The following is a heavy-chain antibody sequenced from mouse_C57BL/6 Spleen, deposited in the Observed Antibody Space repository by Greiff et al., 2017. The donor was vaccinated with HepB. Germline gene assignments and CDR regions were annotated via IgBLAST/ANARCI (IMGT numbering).Heavy chain of an antibody. Sequence: QVQLKQSGAELVKPGASVKISCKASGYAFSSYWMNWVKQRPGKGLEWIGQIYPGDGDTNYNGKFKGKATLTADKSSSTAYMQLSSLTSEDSAVYFCARGGNYGNYVYAMDYWGQGTSVTVSS. CDR1: GYAFSSYW. J-gene: IGHJ4*01. CDR2: IYPGDGDT. CDR3: ARGGNYGNYVYAMDY. D-gene: IGHD2-1*01. V-gene: IGHV1-80*01.